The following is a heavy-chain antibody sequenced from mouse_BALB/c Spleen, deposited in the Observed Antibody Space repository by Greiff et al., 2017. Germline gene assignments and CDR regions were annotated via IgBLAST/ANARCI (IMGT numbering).Heavy chain of an antibody. Sequence: QVQLKESGAELVRPGTSVKVSCKASGYAFTNYLIEWVKQRPGQGLEWIGVINPGSGGTNYNEKFKGKATLTADKSSSTAYMQLSSLTSDDSAVYFCARSGGNYVGYAMDYWGQGTSVTVSS. V-gene: IGHV1-54*01. J-gene: IGHJ4*01. CDR1: GYAFTNYL. CDR2: INPGSGGT. D-gene: IGHD2-1*01. CDR3: ARSGGNYVGYAMDY.